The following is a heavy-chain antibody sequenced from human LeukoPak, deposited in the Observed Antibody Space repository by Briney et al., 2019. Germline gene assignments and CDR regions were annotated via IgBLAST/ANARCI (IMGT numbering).Heavy chain of an antibody. D-gene: IGHD6-13*01. CDR2: IYWDDDK. V-gene: IGHV2-5*02. CDR3: ARLIASGGMNYFDY. J-gene: IGHJ4*02. Sequence: KESGPTLVKPTQTLTLTCTSSGLSLSTSGVAMGWIRQPPGKALEWLALIYWDDDKRYSPSLKSRLSISRETSKEQVVLTMTNMDPVDTATYFCARLIASGGMNYFDYWGQGALVTVSS. CDR1: GLSLSTSGVA.